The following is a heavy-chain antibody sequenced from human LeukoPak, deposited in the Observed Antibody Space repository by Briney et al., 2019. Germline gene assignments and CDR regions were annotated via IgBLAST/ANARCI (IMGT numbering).Heavy chain of an antibody. J-gene: IGHJ4*02. CDR3: ITGIRSGYYAY. V-gene: IGHV3-15*01. D-gene: IGHD3-22*01. CDR1: GFTFSHAW. CDR2: IISKTEDGTT. Sequence: KPGRSLRLSCAASGFTFSHAWMSWVRQAPGKGLEWVGRIISKTEDGTTDYAAPVKGRFTISRDDSKNTMYLQMNSLKTEDTAVYHCITGIRSGYYAYWGQGTLVTVSS.